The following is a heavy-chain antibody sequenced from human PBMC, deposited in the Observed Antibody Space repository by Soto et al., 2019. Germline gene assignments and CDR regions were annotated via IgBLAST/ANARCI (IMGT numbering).Heavy chain of an antibody. J-gene: IGHJ6*02. V-gene: IGHV3-23*01. CDR3: AKQQGPGTPYYYAMDV. CDR2: LSVSGGST. CDR1: GFTFSSYA. D-gene: IGHD1-1*01. Sequence: EVQLLEAGGGLVQPGGSRRLSCAASGFTFSSYAMTWGRQPPGKGLEWASPLSVSGGSTYYAASVKGRFTISRDNSKDTLYLEMNSLRGEDTAVYFCAKQQGPGTPYYYAMDVWGQGTAVTVSS.